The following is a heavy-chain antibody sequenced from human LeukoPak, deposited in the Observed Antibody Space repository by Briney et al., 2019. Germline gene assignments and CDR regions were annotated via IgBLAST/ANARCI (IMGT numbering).Heavy chain of an antibody. CDR2: ISSRSNYI. Sequence: PGGSLRLSCAASGLTFSGYSMNWVRQAPGEGLEWVSSISSRSNYIYYADSVKGRFTISRDNAKNSLYLQMNSLRAEDTGVYYCARDGYYTSGRNPYFDYWGQGTLVTVSS. D-gene: IGHD3-10*01. CDR1: GLTFSGYS. CDR3: ARDGYYTSGRNPYFDY. J-gene: IGHJ4*02. V-gene: IGHV3-21*01.